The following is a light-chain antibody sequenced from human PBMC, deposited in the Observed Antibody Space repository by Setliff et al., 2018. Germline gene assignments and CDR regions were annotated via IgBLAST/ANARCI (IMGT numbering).Light chain of an antibody. CDR2: EVS. Sequence: QSVLTQPASVSASPGQSITISCTGTSTDVGTFDLVSWYQQHPGKAPKLMIYEVSQRPSGVSNRFSGSKSGNTASLTISGLQAEDEADYYCCSYAGGTSPWVFGGGTKGTVL. CDR3: CSYAGGTSPWV. J-gene: IGLJ3*02. V-gene: IGLV2-23*02. CDR1: STDVGTFDL.